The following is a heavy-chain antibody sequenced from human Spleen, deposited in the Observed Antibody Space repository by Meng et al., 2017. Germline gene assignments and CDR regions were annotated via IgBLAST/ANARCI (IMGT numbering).Heavy chain of an antibody. D-gene: IGHD6-19*01. V-gene: IGHV6-1*01. CDR2: TYYRSKWDN. CDR3: AREYSSGFDY. Sequence: SQTLSLTCTVSGGSISLYYWSWFRQSPSGGLEWLGRTYYRSKWDNDYAVSVKSRITINSDTSKNQFSLQLNSVTPEDTAVYYCAREYSSGFDYWGQGTLVTVSS. CDR1: GGSISLYY. J-gene: IGHJ4*02.